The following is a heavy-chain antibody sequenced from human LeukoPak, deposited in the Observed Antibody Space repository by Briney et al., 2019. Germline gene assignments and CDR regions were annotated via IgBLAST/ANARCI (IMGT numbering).Heavy chain of an antibody. CDR3: AKDHRSSTSCYLGRVNAFDI. D-gene: IGHD2-2*01. CDR1: GFTFSSYW. V-gene: IGHV3-7*01. Sequence: GGSLRLSCAASGFTFSSYWMSWVRQAPGKGLEWVANIKQDGSERYYVDSVKGRFTISRDNAKNSLYLQMNSLRAEDTAVYYCAKDHRSSTSCYLGRVNAFDIWGKGTAVTVSS. CDR2: IKQDGSER. J-gene: IGHJ3*02.